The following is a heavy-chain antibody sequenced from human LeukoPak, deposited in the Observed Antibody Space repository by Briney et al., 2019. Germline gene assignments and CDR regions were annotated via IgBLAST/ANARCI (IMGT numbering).Heavy chain of an antibody. CDR1: GGSISSSSYY. CDR3: ARHWVVTPNY. CDR2: IYYSGSA. D-gene: IGHD4-23*01. V-gene: IGHV4-39*01. J-gene: IGHJ4*02. Sequence: SETLSLTCTVSGGSISSSSYYWGWIRQPPGKGLEWIGSIYYSGSAYYNPSLKSRVTISVDTSKNQFSLKLTSVTAADTAVYYCARHWVVTPNYWGQGTLVTVSS.